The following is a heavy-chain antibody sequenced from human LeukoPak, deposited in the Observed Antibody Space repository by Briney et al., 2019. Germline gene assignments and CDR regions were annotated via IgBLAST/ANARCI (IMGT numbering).Heavy chain of an antibody. Sequence: PGGSLRLSCAVSGFTFSGFWMSWSRQAPGKGLEWVASINSDGSEGYYADVVKGRFTISRDNAKNSLYLQINSLRAEDTAVYYCARPSYGSSSSVWGQGKMVTVSS. J-gene: IGHJ3*01. V-gene: IGHV3-7*03. CDR2: INSDGSEG. CDR1: GFTFSGFW. D-gene: IGHD6-6*01. CDR3: ARPSYGSSSSV.